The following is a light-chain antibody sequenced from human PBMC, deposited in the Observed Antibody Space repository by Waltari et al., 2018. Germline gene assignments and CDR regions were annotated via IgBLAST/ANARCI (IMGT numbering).Light chain of an antibody. Sequence: EIVLPQSPGTASLSPGERVTLSSRASQSVGSRSLAWYQQKPGQAPRLVIYRASRRATGIPDRFSGSGSGTDFSLTISRLEPEDFAVYYCQQHGTLPATFGQGTKVEIK. CDR1: QSVGSRS. J-gene: IGKJ1*01. V-gene: IGKV3-20*01. CDR3: QQHGTLPAT. CDR2: RAS.